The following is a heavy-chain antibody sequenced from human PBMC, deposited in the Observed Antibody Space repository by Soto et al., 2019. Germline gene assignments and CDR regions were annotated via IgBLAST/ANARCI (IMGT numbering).Heavy chain of an antibody. Sequence: QVQVVQSGAEVKEPGSSVKVSCKTSGGTFSTSAISWVRQAPGQGLEWMGGIMPIFRTADYAQKFQGRGTITADESTTTAYLELSSLRSEDTAVYYCARDKDRAQVGGNYYYIMDVWGQGTTVTVTS. CDR1: GGTFSTSA. D-gene: IGHD2-2*01. CDR2: IMPIFRTA. CDR3: ARDKDRAQVGGNYYYIMDV. J-gene: IGHJ6*02. V-gene: IGHV1-69*12.